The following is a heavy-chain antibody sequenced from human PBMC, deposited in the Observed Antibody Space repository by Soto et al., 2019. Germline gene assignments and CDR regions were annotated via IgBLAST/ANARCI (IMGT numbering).Heavy chain of an antibody. CDR1: GGTFNTYT. Sequence: QVQLVQPGAEVKKPGSSVKVSCEASGGTFNTYTINWVRQAPGRGLEWMGQVIPMYDSVNYAESFQGRVTITADKSTNIAYMELSSLRPEDTALYFCASWRSYSGSYCFDYWGQGTLVIVSS. CDR3: ASWRSYSGSYCFDY. CDR2: VIPMYDSV. D-gene: IGHD1-26*01. V-gene: IGHV1-69*06. J-gene: IGHJ4*02.